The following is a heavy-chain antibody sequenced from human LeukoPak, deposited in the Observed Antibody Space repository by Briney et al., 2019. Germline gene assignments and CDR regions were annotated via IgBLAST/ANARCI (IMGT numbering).Heavy chain of an antibody. V-gene: IGHV4-31*03. J-gene: IGHJ4*02. CDR3: ASRGYCSSTSCFYFDY. CDR2: IYYSGST. Sequence: SQTLSLTCTVSGGSISSGGYYWSWIRQHPGKGLEWIGYIYYSGSTYYNPSLKSRVTISVDTSKNQFSLKLSSVTAADTAVYYCASRGYCSSTSCFYFDYWGQGTLVTVSS. D-gene: IGHD2-2*01. CDR1: GGSISSGGYY.